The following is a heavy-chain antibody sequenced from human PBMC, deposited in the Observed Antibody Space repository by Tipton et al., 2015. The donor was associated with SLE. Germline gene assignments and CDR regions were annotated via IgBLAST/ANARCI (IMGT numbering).Heavy chain of an antibody. CDR3: VRVGYCSGGICYAIFDI. J-gene: IGHJ3*02. Sequence: GSLRLSCSTSGFAFTTSWMNWVRQAPGKGLEWVASIQRDGRQRSYVDSVKGRFTVSRDNAKNSLYLQMSSLRAEDTAVYYCVRVGYCSGGICYAIFDIWGQGTMVTVSS. D-gene: IGHD2-15*01. CDR1: GFAFTTSW. V-gene: IGHV3-7*01. CDR2: IQRDGRQR.